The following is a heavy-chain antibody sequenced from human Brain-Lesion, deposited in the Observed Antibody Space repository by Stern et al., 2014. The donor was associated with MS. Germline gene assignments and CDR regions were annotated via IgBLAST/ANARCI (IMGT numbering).Heavy chain of an antibody. Sequence: EVQLVESGAEVKKPGESLKISCKGSGYRFTSNWNGWVRQMPGKGLEWIGIIWPGDSDTRYSPSFQGQVTISADKSISTAYLQWSSLQASDTAMYYCARRGDSSSSGFDYWGQGTLVIVSS. V-gene: IGHV5-51*01. CDR1: GYRFTSNW. CDR3: ARRGDSSSSGFDY. J-gene: IGHJ4*02. D-gene: IGHD6-6*01. CDR2: IWPGDSDT.